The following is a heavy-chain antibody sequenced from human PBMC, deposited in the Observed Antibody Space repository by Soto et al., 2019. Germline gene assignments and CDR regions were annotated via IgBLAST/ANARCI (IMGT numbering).Heavy chain of an antibody. CDR3: AKHQAVGLYAILYFDY. D-gene: IGHD2-8*01. CDR1: GFTFSSYA. J-gene: IGHJ4*02. Sequence: GGSLRLSCAASGFTFSSYAMSWVRQAPGKGLEWVSAISGSGGSTYYADSVKGRFTISRDNSKNTLYLQMNSLRAEDTAVYYCAKHQAVGLYAILYFDYWGQGTLVTVSS. V-gene: IGHV3-23*01. CDR2: ISGSGGST.